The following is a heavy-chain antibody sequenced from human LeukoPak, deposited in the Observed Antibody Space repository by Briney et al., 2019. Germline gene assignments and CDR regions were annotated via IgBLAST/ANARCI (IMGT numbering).Heavy chain of an antibody. D-gene: IGHD4-23*01. CDR1: GFTVSSNY. V-gene: IGHV3-66*01. J-gene: IGHJ4*02. CDR2: IYSGGAT. Sequence: GGSLRLSCAASGFTVSSNYMSWVRQAPGKGLEWVSIIYSGGATFYAESVKDRFTISRDNSKNTLYLQMNSLRAEDTAVYYCARGGGRGPYGGNADYWGQGTLVTVSS. CDR3: ARGGGRGPYGGNADY.